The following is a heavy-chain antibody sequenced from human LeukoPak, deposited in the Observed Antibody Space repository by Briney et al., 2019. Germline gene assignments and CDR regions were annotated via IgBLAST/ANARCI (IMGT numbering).Heavy chain of an antibody. CDR1: GFMFDDYA. V-gene: IGHV3-9*01. J-gene: IGHJ4*02. D-gene: IGHD3-22*01. CDR3: TRGDYDSSGYTGGFDY. Sequence: GGSLRLSCAASGFMFDDYAMHWVRQAPGKGLEWVSGISWNSGSIGYADSVKGRFTISRDNAKNSLYLQINSLRAEDTALYYCTRGDYDSSGYTGGFDYWGQGTLVTVSS. CDR2: ISWNSGSI.